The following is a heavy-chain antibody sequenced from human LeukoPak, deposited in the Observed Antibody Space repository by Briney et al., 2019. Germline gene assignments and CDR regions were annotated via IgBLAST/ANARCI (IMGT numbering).Heavy chain of an antibody. CDR3: ARSDWFDP. CDR2: ISSSSSTI. Sequence: GGSLKLSCAAPGFTFTSYSMNWVRQAPVKGLEWVSYISSSSSTIYYADSVKGRFTISRDNAKNSLYLQMNSLRDEDTAVYYCARSDWFDPWGQGTLVTVSS. CDR1: GFTFTSYS. J-gene: IGHJ5*02. V-gene: IGHV3-48*02.